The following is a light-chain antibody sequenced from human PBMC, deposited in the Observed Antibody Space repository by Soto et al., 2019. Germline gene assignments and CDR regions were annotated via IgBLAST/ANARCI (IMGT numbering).Light chain of an antibody. CDR1: SNDVGGYSY. V-gene: IGLV2-14*01. Sequence: QSALTQPASVSGSPGQSITISCTGTSNDVGGYSYVSWYQQYPGKAPKLIIYEVSNRPSGVSNRFSGSKSGNTASLTISGLQAEDEGDYYCSSYTSTTDVVLLGGGTKLTVL. J-gene: IGLJ2*01. CDR2: EVS. CDR3: SSYTSTTDVVL.